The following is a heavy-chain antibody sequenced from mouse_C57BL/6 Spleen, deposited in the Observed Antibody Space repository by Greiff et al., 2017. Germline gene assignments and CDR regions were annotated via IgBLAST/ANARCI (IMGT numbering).Heavy chain of an antibody. CDR1: GFTFTDYY. D-gene: IGHD1-1*01. V-gene: IGHV7-3*01. J-gene: IGHJ4*01. CDR2: IRNKANGYTT. CDR3: ARYDGSGPSRAMDY. Sequence: DVMLVESGGGLVQPGGSLSLSCAASGFTFTDYYMSWVRQPPEKALEWVGFIRNKANGYTTEYSASVKGRFTISRDTSQGILYLQMNALSAEDTANYCCARYDGSGPSRAMDYWGQGTSVTVSS.